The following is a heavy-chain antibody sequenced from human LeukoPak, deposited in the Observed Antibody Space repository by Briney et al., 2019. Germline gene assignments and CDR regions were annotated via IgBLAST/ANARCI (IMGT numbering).Heavy chain of an antibody. Sequence: GGSLILFCDASAFTCSNCYMICVRQAPGKGLEWVSFTDTSGNYIYYGDSVKGRFTISRDNARNLLFLQMNGLRAEDTAVYYCARGRSITLLRGVAMSDGFDIWGQGAMVAVSS. J-gene: IGHJ3*02. D-gene: IGHD3-10*01. V-gene: IGHV3-21*06. CDR3: ARGRSITLLRGVAMSDGFDI. CDR2: TDTSGNYI. CDR1: AFTCSNCY.